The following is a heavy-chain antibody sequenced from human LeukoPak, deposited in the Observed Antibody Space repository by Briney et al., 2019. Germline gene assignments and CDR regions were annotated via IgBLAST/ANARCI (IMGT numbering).Heavy chain of an antibody. J-gene: IGHJ3*02. V-gene: IGHV3-30*18. CDR1: GFTFSSYG. Sequence: GGSLRLSCAASGFTFSSYGLPWVRQAPGKGLEWVAVISYDGSNRKYAYSVKGRFTISRDNSKSILYFQMNSLRAEDTALYYCVKDRDSYYFDTSGFDPTSLDMWGQGTMVTVSS. CDR2: ISYDGSNR. D-gene: IGHD3-22*01. CDR3: VKDRDSYYFDTSGFDPTSLDM.